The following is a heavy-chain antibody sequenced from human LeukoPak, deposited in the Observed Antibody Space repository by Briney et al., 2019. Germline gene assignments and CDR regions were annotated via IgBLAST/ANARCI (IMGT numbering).Heavy chain of an antibody. CDR3: ARDMTTVTTAHWYFDL. J-gene: IGHJ2*01. Sequence: ASVKVSCKASGYTFTGYYMHWVRQAPGQGLEWMGIINPSGGSTSYAQKFQGRVTMTRDTSTSTVYMELSSLRSEDTAVYYCARDMTTVTTAHWYFDLWGRGTLVTVSS. CDR2: INPSGGST. D-gene: IGHD4-17*01. V-gene: IGHV1-46*01. CDR1: GYTFTGYY.